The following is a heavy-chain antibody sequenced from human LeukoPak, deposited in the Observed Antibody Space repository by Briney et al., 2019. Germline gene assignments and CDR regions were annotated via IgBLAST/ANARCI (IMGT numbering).Heavy chain of an antibody. CDR3: ARDTPMRGLDY. CDR1: GYTFTSYG. Sequence: ASVKVSCKASGYTFTSYGISWVRQAPGQGLEWMGWISAYNGHTTYAQKLQGRVTMTTDTSTSTAYLELRRLRSDDTAVYYCARDTPMRGLDYWGQGTLVTVSS. CDR2: ISAYNGHT. J-gene: IGHJ4*02. V-gene: IGHV1-18*04.